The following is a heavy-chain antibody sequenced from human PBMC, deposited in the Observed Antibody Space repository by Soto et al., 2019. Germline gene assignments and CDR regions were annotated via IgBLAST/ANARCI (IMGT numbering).Heavy chain of an antibody. CDR2: ICNSRSNK. Sequence: GGSLRLSCAASGFAFSSYGMHWVRQAPGKGLEWVSSICNSRSNKYYADSVKGRFTISRENAKNTLYLQMNSLRVEDTAVYYCARHSAIDLDNWGQGTLVTVSS. J-gene: IGHJ4*02. V-gene: IGHV3-21*01. CDR3: ARHSAIDLDN. CDR1: GFAFSSYG.